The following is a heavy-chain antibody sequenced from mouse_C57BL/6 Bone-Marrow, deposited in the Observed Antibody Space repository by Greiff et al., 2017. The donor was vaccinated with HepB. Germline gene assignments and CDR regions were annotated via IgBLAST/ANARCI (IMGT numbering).Heavy chain of an antibody. CDR2: IDPSDSYT. CDR3: AGRVVANDYYAMDY. D-gene: IGHD1-1*01. CDR1: GYTFTSYW. J-gene: IGHJ4*01. V-gene: IGHV1-59*01. Sequence: QVQLQQPGAELVRPGTSVKLSCKASGYTFTSYWMHWVKQRPGQGLEWIGVIDPSDSYTNYNQKFKGKATLTVDTSSSTAYMQLSSLTSEDSAVYYCAGRVVANDYYAMDYWGQGTSVTVSS.